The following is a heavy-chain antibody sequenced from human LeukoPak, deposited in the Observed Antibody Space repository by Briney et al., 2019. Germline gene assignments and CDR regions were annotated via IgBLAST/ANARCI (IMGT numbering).Heavy chain of an antibody. Sequence: GASVKVSCKASGYTFTGYYMHWVRQAPGQGLEWMGRINPNSGGTNYAQKFQGRVGMTMDTSISTAYMELSRLRSDDKAVYYCARLLMVRGVAHFDFWGQGTLVTVSS. CDR2: INPNSGGT. D-gene: IGHD3-10*01. V-gene: IGHV1-2*06. CDR3: ARLLMVRGVAHFDF. CDR1: GYTFTGYY. J-gene: IGHJ4*02.